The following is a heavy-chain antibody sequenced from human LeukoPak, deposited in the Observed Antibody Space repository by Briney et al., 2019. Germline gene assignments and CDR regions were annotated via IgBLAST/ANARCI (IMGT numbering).Heavy chain of an antibody. D-gene: IGHD1-26*01. J-gene: IGHJ4*02. CDR3: ARDFSSGWDLFDY. V-gene: IGHV1-18*01. CDR2: ISAYNGNT. Sequence: ASVKVSCKASGYTFISYGISWVRQAPGQGLEWMGWISAYNGNTNYAQNLQGRVTMTRDTSTSTAYMELRSLRSDDTAVYYCARDFSSGWDLFDYWGQGTLVTVSS. CDR1: GYTFISYG.